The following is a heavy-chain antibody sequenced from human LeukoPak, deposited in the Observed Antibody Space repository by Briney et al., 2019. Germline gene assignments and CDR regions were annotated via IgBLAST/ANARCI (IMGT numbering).Heavy chain of an antibody. V-gene: IGHV4-39*01. Sequence: PSETLSLTCTVSGGSISSSSYYWGWIRQPPGKGLEWIGSIYYSGSTYYNPSLKSRVTISVDTSKNQFSLKLSSVTAADTAVYYCARLIVVVPAAIGDAFDIWGQGTMVTVSS. CDR2: IYYSGST. CDR1: GGSISSSSYY. J-gene: IGHJ3*02. D-gene: IGHD2-2*02. CDR3: ARLIVVVPAAIGDAFDI.